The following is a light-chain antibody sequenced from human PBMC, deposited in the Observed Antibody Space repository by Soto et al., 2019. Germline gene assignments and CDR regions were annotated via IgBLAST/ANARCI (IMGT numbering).Light chain of an antibody. CDR1: QTVRNNY. CDR3: QQSNSSPPT. V-gene: IGKV3D-20*02. CDR2: DAS. J-gene: IGKJ4*01. Sequence: EFVLTQSPGTLSLSPGERATLSCRASQTVRNNYLAWYQQKPGQAPRLLIYDASSRATGIPSRFRGSGSGTDFTLTISSLQPEDFATYFCQQSNSSPPTFGGGTKVDI.